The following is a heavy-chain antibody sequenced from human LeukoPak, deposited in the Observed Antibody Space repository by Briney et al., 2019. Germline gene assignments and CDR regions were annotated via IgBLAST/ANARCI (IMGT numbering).Heavy chain of an antibody. CDR3: AMRDSSSCTADY. Sequence: ASVKVSCKASGYTFTSYDINWVRQATGQGLEWMGWMNPNSGNTGYAQKSQGRVTMTRNTSISTAYMELSSLRSEDTAVYYCAMRDSSSCTADYWGQRTLVTVSS. D-gene: IGHD6-13*01. CDR1: GYTFTSYD. CDR2: MNPNSGNT. J-gene: IGHJ4*02. V-gene: IGHV1-8*01.